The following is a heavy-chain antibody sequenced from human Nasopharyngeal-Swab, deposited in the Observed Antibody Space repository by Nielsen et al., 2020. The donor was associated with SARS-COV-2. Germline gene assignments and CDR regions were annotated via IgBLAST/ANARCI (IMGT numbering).Heavy chain of an antibody. D-gene: IGHD2-15*01. V-gene: IGHV3-11*05. CDR3: AGDCSGGSCYSAGAFGP. CDR1: GFTFSDYY. J-gene: IGHJ5*02. CDR2: ISSSSSYT. Sequence: GESLKISCAASGFTFSDYYMSWIRQAPGKGLEWVSYISSSSSYTNYADSVKGRFTISRDNAKNSLYLQMNSLRAEDTAVYYCAGDCSGGSCYSAGAFGPWGQGTLVTVSS.